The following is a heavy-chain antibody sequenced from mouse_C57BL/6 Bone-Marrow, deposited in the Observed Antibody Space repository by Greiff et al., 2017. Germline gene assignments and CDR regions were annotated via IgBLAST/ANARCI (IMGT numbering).Heavy chain of an antibody. D-gene: IGHD1-1*01. CDR3: ARAAYYYGSPCYAMDY. CDR2: ISSGSSTI. J-gene: IGHJ4*01. Sequence: EVKLMESGGGLVKPGGSLKLSCAASGFTFSDYGMHWVRQAPEKGLEWVAYISSGSSTISYADTVKGRFTISRDTAKNTLFLQMTSLRSEDTAMYYCARAAYYYGSPCYAMDYWGQGTSVTVSS. V-gene: IGHV5-17*01. CDR1: GFTFSDYG.